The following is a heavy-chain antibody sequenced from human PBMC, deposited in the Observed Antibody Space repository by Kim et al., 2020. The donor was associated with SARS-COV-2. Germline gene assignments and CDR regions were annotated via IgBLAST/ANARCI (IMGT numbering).Heavy chain of an antibody. CDR1: GFIFSSYS. Sequence: GGSLRLSCAASGFIFSSYSMNWVRQTPGKGLEWFSSISSSGSYIYYADSVKGRFTISRDNAKKSLYLQMNSLRAEDTAVYYCARDKFSGSHQNILSYWGQGTLVTVSS. V-gene: IGHV3-21*01. J-gene: IGHJ4*02. D-gene: IGHD1-26*01. CDR2: ISSSGSYI. CDR3: ARDKFSGSHQNILSY.